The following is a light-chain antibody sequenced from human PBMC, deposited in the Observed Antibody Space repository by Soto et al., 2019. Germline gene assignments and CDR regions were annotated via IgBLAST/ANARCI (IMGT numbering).Light chain of an antibody. CDR3: QQYNNWPLT. Sequence: TVLTQSPGTLSLSPVERATLSCRASQSVSSNLAWYQQKPGQAPRLLIYGASTRATGIPARFSGSGSGTEFTLTISSLQSEDFAVYYCQQYNNWPLTFGQGTMVDI. CDR2: GAS. CDR1: QSVSSN. J-gene: IGKJ1*01. V-gene: IGKV3-15*01.